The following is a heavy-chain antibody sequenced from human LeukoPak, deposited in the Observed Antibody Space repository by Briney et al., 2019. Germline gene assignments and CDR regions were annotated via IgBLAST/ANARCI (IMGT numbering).Heavy chain of an antibody. D-gene: IGHD1-20*01. CDR1: GFTFSSYG. CDR3: ARVGYITGYFVNHAFDI. V-gene: IGHV3-21*04. Sequence: GGSLRLSCAASGFTFSSYGMNWVRQAPGKGLEWVSSIGTSGSYIYYTDSVKGRFTISRDNAKNSLYMQMNSLRAEDTAVYYCARVGYITGYFVNHAFDIWGQGTMVTVSS. J-gene: IGHJ3*02. CDR2: IGTSGSYI.